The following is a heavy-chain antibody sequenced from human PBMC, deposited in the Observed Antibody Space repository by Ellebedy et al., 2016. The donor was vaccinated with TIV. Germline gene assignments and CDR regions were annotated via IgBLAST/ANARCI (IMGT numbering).Heavy chain of an antibody. CDR2: ISGSGGSP. V-gene: IGHV3-23*01. D-gene: IGHD4-17*01. J-gene: IGHJ4*02. Sequence: GESLKIPCAASGFTVSSYYMIRVRPAPGKGLEWVSAISGSGGSPYYADSVKGRFTIARDNSKNTLYLQMNSLRAEDTAVYYCAKDPWLNYGDSLIQFDYWGQGTLVTVSS. CDR1: GFTVSSYY. CDR3: AKDPWLNYGDSLIQFDY.